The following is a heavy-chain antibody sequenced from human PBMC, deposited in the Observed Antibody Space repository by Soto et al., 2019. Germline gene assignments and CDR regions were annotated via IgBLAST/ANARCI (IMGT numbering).Heavy chain of an antibody. CDR2: ILYDGSNK. D-gene: IGHD2-2*02. CDR1: GFSFSAYV. CDR3: ARGYCSTTTCYTTHFDY. J-gene: IGHJ4*02. Sequence: QVQLVESGGGMVQPGRSQRLSCAASGFSFSAYVMHWVRQAPGKGLEWVALILYDGSNKYYADSVKGRFTISRDNSKNTLYLQMNSLGADDTAVYYCARGYCSTTTCYTTHFDYWGQGALVTVSS. V-gene: IGHV3-30-3*01.